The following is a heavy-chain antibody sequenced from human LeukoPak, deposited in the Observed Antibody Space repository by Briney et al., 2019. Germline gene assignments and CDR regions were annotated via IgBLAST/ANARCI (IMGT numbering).Heavy chain of an antibody. J-gene: IGHJ5*02. V-gene: IGHV1-69*13. D-gene: IGHD2-2*01. CDR3: ARDPICSSTSCPWAWFDP. CDR2: IIPIFGTA. CDR1: GGTFSSYA. Sequence: SVKVSCKASGGTFSSYAISWVRQAPGQGLEWMGGIIPIFGTANYAQKFQGRVTITADESTSTAYMELSSLRSEDTAVYYCARDPICSSTSCPWAWFDPWGQGTLVTVSS.